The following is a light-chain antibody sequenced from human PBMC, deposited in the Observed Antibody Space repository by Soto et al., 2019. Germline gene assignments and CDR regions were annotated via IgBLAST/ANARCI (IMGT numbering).Light chain of an antibody. CDR1: QSISSW. Sequence: DIQMTQSPSTLSASVGDRVTVTCRASQSISSWLAWYQQKPGKAPKLLIYKASSLESGVPSRFSGSGSGTEFTLTISSLQPDDFATYYCQQYDSFSLTFGGGTKVEI. CDR3: QQYDSFSLT. J-gene: IGKJ4*01. V-gene: IGKV1-5*03. CDR2: KAS.